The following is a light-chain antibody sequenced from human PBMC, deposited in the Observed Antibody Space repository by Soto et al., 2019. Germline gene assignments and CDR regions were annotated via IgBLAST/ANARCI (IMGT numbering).Light chain of an antibody. CDR2: GAS. V-gene: IGKV3-20*01. CDR3: QQYSSSSRQ. J-gene: IGKJ4*01. CDR1: QSVSASY. Sequence: EIVLTQSPDTLSLSPGERATLSCRASQSVSASYLAWYQHKPGQAPRLLMYGASRRATGIPDRFSGSGSGTDFTITISRLEPEYFVVYFCQQYSSSSRQVAGVTKFDIK.